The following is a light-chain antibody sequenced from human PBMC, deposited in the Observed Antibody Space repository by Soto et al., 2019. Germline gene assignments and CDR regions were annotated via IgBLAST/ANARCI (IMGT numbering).Light chain of an antibody. CDR2: GHN. Sequence: QSVLTQPPSVSGAPGQRVTISCTGSSSNIGAGYDVHWYQQIPGTAPKLLISGHNNRPSGVPDRFFGSKSGTSASLTIIGLQAEDEADYYCAAWDDSLNGWVFGGGTKVTVL. V-gene: IGLV1-40*01. J-gene: IGLJ3*02. CDR1: SSNIGAGYD. CDR3: AAWDDSLNGWV.